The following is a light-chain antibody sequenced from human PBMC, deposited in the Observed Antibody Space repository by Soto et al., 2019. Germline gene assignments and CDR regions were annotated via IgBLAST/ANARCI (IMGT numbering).Light chain of an antibody. CDR3: QKYNSAPWT. Sequence: DIQMTQSPSSLSASVGGRVTITCRTSQGISNFLAWYQQKPGKVPKLLIYAASTLQSGVPSRFSGSGSGTDFTLTITSLQPEDVATYYCQKYNSAPWTFGQGTKVEIK. CDR1: QGISNF. CDR2: AAS. J-gene: IGKJ1*01. V-gene: IGKV1-27*01.